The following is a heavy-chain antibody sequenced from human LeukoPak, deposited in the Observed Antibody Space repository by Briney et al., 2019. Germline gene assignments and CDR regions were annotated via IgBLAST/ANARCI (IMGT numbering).Heavy chain of an antibody. V-gene: IGHV3-66*02. CDR1: GLIVTRDY. Sequence: PGGSLRLSCVVSGLIVTRDYMSWVRQAPGKGLEWVSAIYSGGSTYYADSVKGRFTISRDNSKNTLYLQMNNLRAADTAVYYCASLGYWGQGTLVTVSS. J-gene: IGHJ4*02. CDR2: IYSGGST. CDR3: ASLGY.